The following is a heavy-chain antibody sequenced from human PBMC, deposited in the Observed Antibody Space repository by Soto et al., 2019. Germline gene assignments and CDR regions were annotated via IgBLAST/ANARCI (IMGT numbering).Heavy chain of an antibody. CDR3: ARDLGGYASH. CDR2: INTDESTT. D-gene: IGHD3-16*01. Sequence: PGGSLRLSCAASGFTFSNYGMHWVRQAPGKGPVWVSRINTDESTTNYEDSVKGRFTISRDNAKNTLYLQTNSLWVGDTAVYYGARDLGGYASHWGQGTLVTVSS. CDR1: GFTFSNYG. J-gene: IGHJ4*02. V-gene: IGHV3-74*01.